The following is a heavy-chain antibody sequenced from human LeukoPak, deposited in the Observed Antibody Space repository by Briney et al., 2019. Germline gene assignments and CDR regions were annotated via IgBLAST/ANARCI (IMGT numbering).Heavy chain of an antibody. J-gene: IGHJ3*02. CDR3: ARASGVLRFLDWLGAFDI. D-gene: IGHD3-3*01. CDR1: GGSISDFY. Sequence: PSETLSLTCTVSGGSISDFYWSWIRQPPGKGLEWIGYFYYTGSTNYNPSLRSRVAISVDTSKNQFSLKLSSVTAADTAVYYCARASGVLRFLDWLGAFDIWGQGTMVTVSS. V-gene: IGHV4-59*01. CDR2: FYYTGST.